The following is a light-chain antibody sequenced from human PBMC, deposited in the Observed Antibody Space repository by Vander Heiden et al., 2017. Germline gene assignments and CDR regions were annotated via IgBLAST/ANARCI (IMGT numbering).Light chain of an antibody. CDR1: NSDVGGCNY. CDR3: SSYTGSSTLVI. CDR2: DVN. J-gene: IGLJ2*01. Sequence: QSALTQPASVSGSPGESITISCTGTNSDVGGCNYVSWYQQHPGKAPQLLIFDVNNRPSGVSTRFSGSRSGNTASLAISGLLAEDEGFYYCSSYTGSSTLVIFGGGTKLTVL. V-gene: IGLV2-14*03.